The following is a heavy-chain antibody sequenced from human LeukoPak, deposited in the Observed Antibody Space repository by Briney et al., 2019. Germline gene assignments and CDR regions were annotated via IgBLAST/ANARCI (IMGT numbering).Heavy chain of an antibody. CDR2: IYYSGST. CDR3: ARRAHDSRYFDL. V-gene: IGHV4-59*08. D-gene: IGHD2-21*02. Sequence: SETLSLTCTVSGGSFSSYYGSWIRQPPGKGLEWIGYIYYSGSTNYNPSLKSRVTISVDTSKNQFSLKLSSVTAADTAVYYCARRAHDSRYFDLWGRGTLVTVSS. J-gene: IGHJ2*01. CDR1: GGSFSSYY.